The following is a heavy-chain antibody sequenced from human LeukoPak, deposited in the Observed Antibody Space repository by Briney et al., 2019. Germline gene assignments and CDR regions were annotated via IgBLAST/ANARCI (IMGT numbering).Heavy chain of an antibody. CDR1: AGSTSSGCYY. Sequence: SQTLSLTCSVSAGSTSSGCYYWSWNRQYPGKGLEWIGYVRSSGTTYYNPSLKGRVAMSVDTSKNQFSLKLNSVTAADTAIYYCARQIPNGPLDSWGQGTLVSVSS. CDR2: VRSSGTT. V-gene: IGHV4-31*03. CDR3: ARQIPNGPLDS. J-gene: IGHJ5*01.